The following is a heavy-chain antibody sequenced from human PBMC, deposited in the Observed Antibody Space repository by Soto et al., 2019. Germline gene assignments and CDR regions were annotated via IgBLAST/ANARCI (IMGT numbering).Heavy chain of an antibody. V-gene: IGHV4-31*03. Sequence: QVQLQESGPGLVKPSQTLSLTCTVSGGSISSGVYYWSWIRQHPGKGLEWIGYIYYSGSTYYNPSLKSRVTISVDTSKNQFALKLSSVTAADTAAYYCARDPSASGSYFDYWGQGTLVTVSS. CDR1: GGSISSGVYY. CDR3: ARDPSASGSYFDY. CDR2: IYYSGST. J-gene: IGHJ4*02. D-gene: IGHD3-10*01.